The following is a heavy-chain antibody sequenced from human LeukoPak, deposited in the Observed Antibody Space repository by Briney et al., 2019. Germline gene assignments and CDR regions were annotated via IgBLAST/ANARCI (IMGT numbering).Heavy chain of an antibody. CDR1: GFTFRTYW. D-gene: IGHD6-13*01. CDR3: ARPRDSGWSKTWDY. J-gene: IGHJ4*02. V-gene: IGHV3-7*03. Sequence: GGSLRLSCEGSGFTFRTYWMPWVRQAPGKGLEGVANIKQDGSEKYYVDSVKGRFTISRDNAQNSLYLQMNSLRAEDTAVYYCARPRDSGWSKTWDYWGQGTLVTVSS. CDR2: IKQDGSEK.